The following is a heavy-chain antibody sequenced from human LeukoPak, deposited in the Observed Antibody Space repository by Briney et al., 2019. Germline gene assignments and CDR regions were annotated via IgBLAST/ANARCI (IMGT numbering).Heavy chain of an antibody. V-gene: IGHV3-23*01. D-gene: IGHD4-11*01. Sequence: GGSLRLSCAASGFTFSSYAMSWVRQAPGKGLEWVSAISGSGGSTYYADSVKGRFTISRDNSENTLYLQMNSLRAKDTAVYYCAKTASTVIPIHYYYYYYMDVWGKGTTVTVSS. CDR3: AKTASTVIPIHYYYYYYMDV. J-gene: IGHJ6*03. CDR1: GFTFSSYA. CDR2: ISGSGGST.